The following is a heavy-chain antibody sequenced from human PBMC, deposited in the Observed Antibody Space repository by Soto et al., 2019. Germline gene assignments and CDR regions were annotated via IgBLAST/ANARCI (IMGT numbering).Heavy chain of an antibody. CDR3: AREGVSGMDV. CDR1: GYTFTGHY. CDR2: INPNSGDT. Sequence: GASVKVSCKASGYTFTGHYMHWVRQAPGQGPEWMGWINPNSGDTNYAQKFQGRVTMTRDTSITTANMEVSRLRSDDTAVYYCAREGVSGMDVWGQGTTVTVSS. J-gene: IGHJ6*02. V-gene: IGHV1-2*02.